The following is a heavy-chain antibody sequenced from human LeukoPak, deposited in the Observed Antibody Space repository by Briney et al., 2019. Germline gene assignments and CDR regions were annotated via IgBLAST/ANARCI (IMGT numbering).Heavy chain of an antibody. CDR2: INPSGGST. J-gene: IGHJ4*02. D-gene: IGHD3-10*01. CDR1: GYTFTSNY. CDR3: ARRQGSQNDY. V-gene: IGHV1-46*01. Sequence: GSVKVSCKASGYTFTSNYIYWVRQAPGQGLEWMGRINPSGGSTSYTQKFQGRVTMTRDTSTSTVYMELSSLRSEDTAVYYCARRQGSQNDYWGQGTLVTVSP.